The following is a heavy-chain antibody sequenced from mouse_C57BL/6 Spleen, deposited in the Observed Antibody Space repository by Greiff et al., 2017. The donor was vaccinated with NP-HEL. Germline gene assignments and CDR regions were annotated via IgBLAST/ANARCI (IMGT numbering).Heavy chain of an antibody. CDR1: GFTFSSYA. J-gene: IGHJ3*01. Sequence: EVKLVESGGGLVKPGGSLKLSCAASGFTFSSYAMSWVRQTPDKRLEWVATISDGGSYTYYPDNVKGRFTISRDNAKNNLYLQMSHLKSEDTAMYYCAREGNWAWFAYWGQGTLVTVSA. D-gene: IGHD4-1*01. V-gene: IGHV5-4*01. CDR3: AREGNWAWFAY. CDR2: ISDGGSYT.